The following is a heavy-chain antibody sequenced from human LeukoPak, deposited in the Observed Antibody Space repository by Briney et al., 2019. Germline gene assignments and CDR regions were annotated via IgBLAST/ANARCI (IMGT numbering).Heavy chain of an antibody. CDR1: GGSISSYY. Sequence: PSETLSLTCTVSGGSISSYYWSWIRQPPGKGLEWIGYIYYSGSTNYNPSLKSRVTISVDTSKNQFPLKLSSVTAADTAVYYCARRDPTYYYGSGSYYRANAFDIWGQGTMVTVSS. J-gene: IGHJ3*02. D-gene: IGHD3-10*01. CDR3: ARRDPTYYYGSGSYYRANAFDI. V-gene: IGHV4-59*08. CDR2: IYYSGST.